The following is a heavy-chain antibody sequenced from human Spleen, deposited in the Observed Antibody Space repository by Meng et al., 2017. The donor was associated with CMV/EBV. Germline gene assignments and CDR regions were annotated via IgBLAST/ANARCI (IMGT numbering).Heavy chain of an antibody. Sequence: SGYTFTRYDINWVRQATGQGREWMGWMNPNSGNTGYAQKFQGRVTITRNTSISTAYMELSSLRSEDTAVYYCARGGYSSGYYDPFDYWGQGTLVTVSS. V-gene: IGHV1-8*03. J-gene: IGHJ4*02. CDR2: MNPNSGNT. CDR1: GYTFTRYD. CDR3: ARGGYSSGYYDPFDY. D-gene: IGHD3-22*01.